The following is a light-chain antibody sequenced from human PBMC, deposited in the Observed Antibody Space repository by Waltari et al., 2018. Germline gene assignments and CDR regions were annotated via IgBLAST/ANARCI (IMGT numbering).Light chain of an antibody. V-gene: IGLV3-1*01. Sequence: SYELTQPPSVSVSPGQTASITCSGDKLGDKYACWYQQKPGQSPVLVIYQDSKRPSGIPERFSGSNSGNKANLTISGTQAMDEADYYCQAWDSSTWVFGGGTKLTVL. CDR2: QDS. CDR3: QAWDSSTWV. J-gene: IGLJ3*02. CDR1: KLGDKY.